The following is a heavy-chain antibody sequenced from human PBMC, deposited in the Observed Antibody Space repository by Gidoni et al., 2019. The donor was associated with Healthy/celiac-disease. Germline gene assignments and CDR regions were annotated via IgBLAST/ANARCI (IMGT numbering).Heavy chain of an antibody. CDR1: GFTFSNAW. J-gene: IGHJ4*02. V-gene: IGHV3-15*01. CDR2: IKSKTDGGTT. CDR3: TTSITIFGVVEYYFDY. D-gene: IGHD3-3*01. Sequence: EVQLVESGGGLVKPGGSLRLSCAASGFTFSNAWMSWVRQAPGKGLEWVGRIKSKTDGGTTDYAAPVKGRFTISRDDSKNTLYLQMNSLKTEDTAVYYCTTSITIFGVVEYYFDYWGQGTLVTVSS.